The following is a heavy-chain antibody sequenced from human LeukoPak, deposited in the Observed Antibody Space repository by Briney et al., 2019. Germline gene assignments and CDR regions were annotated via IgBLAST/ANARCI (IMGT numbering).Heavy chain of an antibody. V-gene: IGHV1-2*02. CDR1: GCTFTSYD. Sequence: ASVKVSCKASGCTFTSYDINWVRQATGQGLEWMGWINPNSGGTNYAQKFQGRVTMTRDTSISTAYMELSRLRSDDTAVYYCARARWELIWGDAFDIWGQGTMVTVSS. J-gene: IGHJ3*02. CDR3: ARARWELIWGDAFDI. CDR2: INPNSGGT. D-gene: IGHD1-26*01.